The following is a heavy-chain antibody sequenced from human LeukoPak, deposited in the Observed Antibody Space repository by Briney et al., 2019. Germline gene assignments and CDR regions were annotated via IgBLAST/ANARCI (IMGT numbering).Heavy chain of an antibody. D-gene: IGHD3-10*01. Sequence: GGSLRLSCAASGFTFISYDMHWVRQPTGKGLEWVSGIDTAGGTYYAGSVKGRFTISRENARNSLSLQMNSLRAGDTAVYYCARRRYGLGSYSDAFDIWGQGTMVTVSS. CDR1: GFTFISYD. J-gene: IGHJ3*02. V-gene: IGHV3-13*04. CDR2: IDTAGGT. CDR3: ARRRYGLGSYSDAFDI.